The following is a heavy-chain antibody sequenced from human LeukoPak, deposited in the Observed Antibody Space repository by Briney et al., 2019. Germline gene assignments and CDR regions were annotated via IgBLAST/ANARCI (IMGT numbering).Heavy chain of an antibody. J-gene: IGHJ4*02. V-gene: IGHV3-53*01. CDR3: ARDRSTYSSGWWGIDS. D-gene: IGHD6-19*01. CDR1: GFTVSSNY. CDR2: IYSGGST. Sequence: GGSLRLSCAASGFTVSSNYMSWVRQAPGKGLEWVSVIYSGGSTYYADSVKGRFTISRDNSKNTLYLQMNSLRAEDTAVYYCARDRSTYSSGWWGIDSWGQGTLVTVSS.